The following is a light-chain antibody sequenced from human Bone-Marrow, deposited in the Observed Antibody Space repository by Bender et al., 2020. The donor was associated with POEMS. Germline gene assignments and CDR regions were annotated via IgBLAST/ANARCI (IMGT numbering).Light chain of an antibody. Sequence: QSVLTQPPSVSGAPGQTVTISCTGTSSNMGAGYGVNWYQQLPGTAPKLLIYNNENRPSGVPDRISGSKPGPSASLAITGLQAEDEADYSCPSYDISLSGWVFGGGTKLPAL. CDR3: PSYDISLSGWV. CDR1: SSNMGAGYG. J-gene: IGLJ3*02. V-gene: IGLV1-40*01. CDR2: NNE.